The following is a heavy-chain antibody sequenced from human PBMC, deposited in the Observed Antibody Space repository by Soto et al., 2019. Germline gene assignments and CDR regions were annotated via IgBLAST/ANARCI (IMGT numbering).Heavy chain of an antibody. CDR1: GLTFDEHA. Sequence: EVQLVESGGGLVQPGRSLRLSCVVSGLTFDEHAMHWVRQGPGKGLEWVSGIFWSGGSVGYADSVKGRFTVSRDKAKNSLYLQMDSLRAEDTALYYCARDLTPGGADVWGHGTTVTVSS. J-gene: IGHJ6*02. CDR3: ARDLTPGGADV. D-gene: IGHD4-17*01. V-gene: IGHV3-9*01. CDR2: IFWSGGSV.